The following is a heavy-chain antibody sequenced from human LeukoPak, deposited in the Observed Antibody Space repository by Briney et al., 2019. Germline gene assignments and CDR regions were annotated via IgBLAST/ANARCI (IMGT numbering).Heavy chain of an antibody. D-gene: IGHD2-15*01. CDR2: FYTEDGET. J-gene: IGHJ4*02. CDR1: GYTLTELS. Sequence: ASVKVSCKVSGYTLTELSMHWVRQAPGKGLEWMGGFYTEDGETIYTQKFKGRVTMTEDTSTDTAYMELSSLRSEDTAVYYCATGVVAATRFDYWGQGTLVTVSS. CDR3: ATGVVAATRFDY. V-gene: IGHV1-24*01.